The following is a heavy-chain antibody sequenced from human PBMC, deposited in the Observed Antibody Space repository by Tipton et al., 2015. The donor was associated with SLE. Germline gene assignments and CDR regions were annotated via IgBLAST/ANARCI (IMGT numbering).Heavy chain of an antibody. V-gene: IGHV1-2*02. CDR3: AREAVDVDFWTGYYESPPQNWFDP. D-gene: IGHD3/OR15-3a*01. Sequence: QLVQSGAEVKRPGASVTVSCKASGYSFSDYNIHWVRQAPGQGLEWMGWINPKSGGTNYAQNFEGRVTMTKDTSWTVYMDLSRLTSDDTAVYYCAREAVDVDFWTGYYESPPQNWFDPWGQGTLVTVSS. CDR2: INPKSGGT. J-gene: IGHJ5*02. CDR1: GYSFSDYN.